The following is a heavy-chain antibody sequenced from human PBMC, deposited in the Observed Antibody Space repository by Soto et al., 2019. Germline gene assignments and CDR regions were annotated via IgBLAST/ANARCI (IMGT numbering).Heavy chain of an antibody. J-gene: IGHJ6*02. Sequence: SVKVSCKASGGTFSSYAISWVRQAPGQGLEWMGGIIPIFGTANYAQKFQGRVTITADESTSTAYMELSSLRSEDTAVYYCARRGSTVVVPAEPLDVWGQGTTVTVSS. CDR3: ARRGSTVVVPAEPLDV. CDR1: GGTFSSYA. CDR2: IIPIFGTA. V-gene: IGHV1-69*13. D-gene: IGHD2-2*01.